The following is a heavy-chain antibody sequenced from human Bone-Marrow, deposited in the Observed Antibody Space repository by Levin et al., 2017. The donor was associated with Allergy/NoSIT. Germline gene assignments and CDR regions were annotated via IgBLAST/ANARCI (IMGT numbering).Heavy chain of an antibody. Sequence: GESLKISCAASGFSFSSYVMTWVRQAPGKGLEWVSAVTESGGTTYYADSVKGRFTVSRDNSENTMYLQMNTLRVDDTAVYYCVKGGWLDSWGQGSLVIVSS. CDR1: GFSFSSYV. CDR2: VTESGGTT. D-gene: IGHD6-19*01. V-gene: IGHV3-23*01. J-gene: IGHJ4*02. CDR3: VKGGWLDS.